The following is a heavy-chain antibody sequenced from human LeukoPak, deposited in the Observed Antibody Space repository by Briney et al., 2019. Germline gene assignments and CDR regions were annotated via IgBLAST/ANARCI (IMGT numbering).Heavy chain of an antibody. V-gene: IGHV3-74*01. J-gene: IGHJ4*02. CDR1: GFTFSSHW. D-gene: IGHD3-3*01. CDR3: AREGDFWSAYYNPHDY. Sequence: PGGSLRLSCAASGFTFSSHWMHWVRQAPGKGLVWVSRMNSDGSSTSYADSVKGRFTISRDNAKNTLYLQTNSLRAEDTAVYYCAREGDFWSAYYNPHDYWGQGTLVTVSS. CDR2: MNSDGSST.